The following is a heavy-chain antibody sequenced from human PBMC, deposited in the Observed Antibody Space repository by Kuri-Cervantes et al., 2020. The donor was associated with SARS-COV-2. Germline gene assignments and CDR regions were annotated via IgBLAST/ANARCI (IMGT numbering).Heavy chain of an antibody. CDR2: INPNSGGT. Sequence: ASVKVSCKASGYTFTSYGISWVRQAPGQGLEWMGWINPNSGGTNYAQKFQGRVTMTRDTSISTAYMELSRLRSDDTAVYYCARNPGVGGFDWLLKAGYYYYYMDVWGKGTTVTVSS. CDR3: ARNPGVGGFDWLLKAGYYYYYMDV. D-gene: IGHD3-9*01. V-gene: IGHV1-2*02. CDR1: GYTFTSYG. J-gene: IGHJ6*03.